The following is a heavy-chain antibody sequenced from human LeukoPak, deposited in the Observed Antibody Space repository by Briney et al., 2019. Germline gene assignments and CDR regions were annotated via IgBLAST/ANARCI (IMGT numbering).Heavy chain of an antibody. CDR2: ISSSSSYI. Sequence: VRSKSVDRVRHGTGKKQKWVSSISSSSSYIYYADSVKGRFTISRDNAKNSLYLQMNSLRAEDTAVYYCARDREYYYDSSGHNAFDIWGQGTMVTVSS. CDR3: ARDREYYYDSSGHNAFDI. J-gene: IGHJ3*02. CDR1: VRSKS. D-gene: IGHD3-22*01. V-gene: IGHV3-21*01.